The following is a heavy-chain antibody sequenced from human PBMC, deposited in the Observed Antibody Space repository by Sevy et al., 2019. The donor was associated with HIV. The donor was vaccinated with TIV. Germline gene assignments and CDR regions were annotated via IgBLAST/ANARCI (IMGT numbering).Heavy chain of an antibody. CDR1: GFTFSDYY. J-gene: IGHJ4*02. D-gene: IGHD3-3*01. CDR3: AGDLESDFWSGYFGHYFDY. V-gene: IGHV3-11*01. CDR2: ISSSGSTI. Sequence: GGSLRLSCAASGFTFSDYYMSWIRQAPGKGLEWVSYISSSGSTIYYADSVKGRFTISRDNAKNSLYLQMNSLRAEDPAVYYCAGDLESDFWSGYFGHYFDYWGQGTLVTVSS.